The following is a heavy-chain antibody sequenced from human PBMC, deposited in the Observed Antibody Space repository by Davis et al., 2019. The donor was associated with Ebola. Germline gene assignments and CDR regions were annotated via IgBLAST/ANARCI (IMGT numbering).Heavy chain of an antibody. D-gene: IGHD1-26*01. Sequence: ASVKVSCKASGYTFTSYAMHWVRQAPGQRLEWMGWINAGTGNTKYSQKFQGRVTITRDTSASTAYMELSSLRSEDTAVYYCARAPGGSSTLHYFDYWGQGTLVTVSS. V-gene: IGHV1-3*01. J-gene: IGHJ4*02. CDR1: GYTFTSYA. CDR2: INAGTGNT. CDR3: ARAPGGSSTLHYFDY.